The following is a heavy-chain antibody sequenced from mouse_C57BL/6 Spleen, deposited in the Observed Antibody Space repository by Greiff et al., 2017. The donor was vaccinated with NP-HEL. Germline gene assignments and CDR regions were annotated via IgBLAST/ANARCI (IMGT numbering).Heavy chain of an antibody. J-gene: IGHJ4*01. CDR3: ARDSSGHRAMDY. CDR1: GYTFTDYN. V-gene: IGHV1-18*01. Sequence: EVQLQQSGPELVKPGASVKIPCKASGYTFTDYNMDWVKQSHGKSLEWIGDINPNNGGTIYNQKFKGKATLTVDKSSSTAYMELRSLTSEDTAVYYCARDSSGHRAMDYWGQGTSVTVSS. D-gene: IGHD3-2*02. CDR2: INPNNGGT.